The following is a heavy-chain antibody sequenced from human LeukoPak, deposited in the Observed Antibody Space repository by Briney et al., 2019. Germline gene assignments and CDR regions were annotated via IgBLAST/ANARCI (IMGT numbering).Heavy chain of an antibody. V-gene: IGHV3-30*03. CDR1: GFTFSSYG. CDR2: ISYDGSNK. CDR3: ARSLRIRSQTFDP. D-gene: IGHD3-16*01. Sequence: GGSLRLSCAASGFTFSSYGMHWVRQAPGKGLEWVAVISYDGSNKYYADSVKGRFTISRDNSKNTLYLQMNSLRAEDTAVYYCARSLRIRSQTFDPWGQGTLVTVSS. J-gene: IGHJ5*02.